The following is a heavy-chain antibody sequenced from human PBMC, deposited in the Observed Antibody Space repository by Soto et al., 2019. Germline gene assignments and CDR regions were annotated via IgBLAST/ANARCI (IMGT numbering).Heavy chain of an antibody. CDR3: AKDGGHGARTHICGMDV. CDR1: GYPFTKFG. CDR2: ISGHSGGT. J-gene: IGHJ6*02. D-gene: IGHD1-1*01. V-gene: IGHV1-18*01. Sequence: QPQLVQSGVELKKPGASVRVSCKASGYPFTKFGINWVRQAPGQGLEWMGWISGHSGGTKYGPKFRHRLTIVTDTSSKTAYMELTSLKSDDTAVYYCAKDGGHGARTHICGMDVWGQGTTVTVSS.